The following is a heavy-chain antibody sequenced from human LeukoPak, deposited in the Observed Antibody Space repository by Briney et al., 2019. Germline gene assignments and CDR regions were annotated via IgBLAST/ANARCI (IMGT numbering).Heavy chain of an antibody. V-gene: IGHV3-9*01. CDR3: AKGGLFPHTAMVPFDY. CDR1: GFTFDDYA. CDR2: ISWNSGSI. D-gene: IGHD5-18*01. Sequence: PGGSLRLSCAASGFTFDDYAMHWVRQAPGKGLEWVSGISWNSGSIGYADSVKGRFTISRDNSKNTLYLQMNSLRAEDTAVYYCAKGGLFPHTAMVPFDYWGQGTLVTVSS. J-gene: IGHJ4*02.